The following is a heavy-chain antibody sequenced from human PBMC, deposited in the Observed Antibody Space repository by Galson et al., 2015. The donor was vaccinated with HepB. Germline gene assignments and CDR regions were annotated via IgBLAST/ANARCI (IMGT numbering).Heavy chain of an antibody. CDR2: ISSSSSYT. V-gene: IGHV3-11*06. J-gene: IGHJ4*02. CDR3: GKVDYGRFGELFYFDY. Sequence: SLRLSCAASGFTFSDYYMSWIRQAPGKGLEWVSYISSSSSYTNYADSVKGRFTISRDNAKNSLYLQMNSLRAEDTAVYYCGKVDYGRFGELFYFDYWGQGTLVTVSS. D-gene: IGHD3-10*01. CDR1: GFTFSDYY.